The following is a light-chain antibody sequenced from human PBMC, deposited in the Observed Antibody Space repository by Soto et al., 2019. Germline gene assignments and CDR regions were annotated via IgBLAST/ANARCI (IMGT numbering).Light chain of an antibody. J-gene: IGKJ4*01. CDR1: QSVSSY. CDR3: QQRSNWPST. CDR2: DAS. V-gene: IGKV3-11*01. Sequence: EIVLTQSPATLSLSPGERAALSCRASQSVSSYLAWYQQKPGQAPRLLIYDASKRATGIPARFSGSGSGSDFTLAISSLEPEDFAVYFCQQRSNWPSTFGGGTKVEI.